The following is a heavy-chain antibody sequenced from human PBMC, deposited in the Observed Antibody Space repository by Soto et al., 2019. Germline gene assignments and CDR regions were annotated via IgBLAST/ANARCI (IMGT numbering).Heavy chain of an antibody. D-gene: IGHD5-12*01. Sequence: PGESLKISCKGSGYSFTSYWIGWVRQMLGKGLEWMGIIYPGDSDTRYSPSFQGQVTISADKSISTAYLQWSSLRASDTAMYYCARSFVEMATMIDYWGQGTLVTVSS. J-gene: IGHJ4*02. V-gene: IGHV5-51*01. CDR3: ARSFVEMATMIDY. CDR1: GYSFTSYW. CDR2: IYPGDSDT.